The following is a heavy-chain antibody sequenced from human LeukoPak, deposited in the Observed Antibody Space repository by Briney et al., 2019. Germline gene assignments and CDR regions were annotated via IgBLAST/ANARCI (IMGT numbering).Heavy chain of an antibody. CDR1: GFTFSSYG. V-gene: IGHV3-30*02. CDR3: ASDSITIFGVVIATY. D-gene: IGHD3-3*01. J-gene: IGHJ4*02. CDR2: IRYDGSNK. Sequence: GGSLRLSCAASGFTFSSYGMHWVRQAPGKGLEWVAFIRYDGSNKYYADSVKGRFTISRDNSKNTLYLQMNSLRAEDTAVYYCASDSITIFGVVIATYWGQGTLVTVSS.